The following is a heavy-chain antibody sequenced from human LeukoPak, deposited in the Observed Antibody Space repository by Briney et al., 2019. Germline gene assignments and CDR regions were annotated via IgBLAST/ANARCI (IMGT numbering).Heavy chain of an antibody. CDR3: AKDSSSSVGYYFGY. CDR1: GFTFSSYA. J-gene: IGHJ4*02. D-gene: IGHD6-6*01. V-gene: IGHV3-23*01. Sequence: GGSLRLSCAASGFTFSSYAMSWVRQAPGKGLEWVSAISGSGGSTYYADSVKGRFTISRDNAKNSLYLQMNSLRAEDMALYYCAKDSSSSVGYYFGYWGQGTLVTVSS. CDR2: ISGSGGST.